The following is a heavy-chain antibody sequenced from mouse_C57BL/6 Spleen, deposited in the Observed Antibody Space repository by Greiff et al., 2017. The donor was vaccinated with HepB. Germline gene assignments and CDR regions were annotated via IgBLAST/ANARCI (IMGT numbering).Heavy chain of an antibody. Sequence: VQLQQSGAELAKPGASVKLSCKASGYTFTSYWMHRVKQRPGQGLEWIGYINPSSGYTKYNQKFKDKATLTADKSSSKAYMQLSSLKYEDSAVYCCARAYYGSSYVDWYFDVWGTRTTVTVSS. D-gene: IGHD1-1*01. CDR2: INPSSGYT. CDR1: GYTFTSYW. V-gene: IGHV1-7*01. J-gene: IGHJ1*03. CDR3: ARAYYGSSYVDWYFDV.